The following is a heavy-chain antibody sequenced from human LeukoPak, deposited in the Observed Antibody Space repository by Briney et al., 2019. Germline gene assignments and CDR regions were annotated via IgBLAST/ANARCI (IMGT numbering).Heavy chain of an antibody. Sequence: SETLSLTCTVSGYSISSGYYWGWIRQPPGKGLEWIGSIYHSGSTYYNPSLKSRVTISVDTSKNQFSLKLSSVTAADTAVYYCARDSSGYYPFDYWGQGTLVTVSS. CDR1: GYSISSGYY. D-gene: IGHD3-22*01. V-gene: IGHV4-38-2*02. CDR2: IYHSGST. J-gene: IGHJ4*02. CDR3: ARDSSGYYPFDY.